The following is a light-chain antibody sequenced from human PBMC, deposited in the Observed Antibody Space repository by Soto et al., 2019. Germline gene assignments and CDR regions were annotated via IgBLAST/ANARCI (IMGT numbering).Light chain of an antibody. CDR3: QQQYSHPLT. CDR1: QGITSY. V-gene: IGKV1-9*01. Sequence: DIRMTQSPSTLSASVGASVTITCRASQGITSYLAWYQPRPGKAPGLLIYSASTLQSGVPSRLRVIRYGTDFSLTISNLQPEDVATDEGQQQYSHPLTFGGGTKVDIK. J-gene: IGKJ4*01. CDR2: SAS.